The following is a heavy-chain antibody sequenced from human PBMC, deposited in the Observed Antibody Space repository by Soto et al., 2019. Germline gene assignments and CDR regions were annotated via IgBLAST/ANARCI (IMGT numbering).Heavy chain of an antibody. CDR3: ARDLQWLRFRDYYGMDV. Sequence: EVQLVESGGGLVKPGGSLRLSCAASGFTFSSYSMNWVRQAPGKGLEWVSSISSSSSYIYYADSVKGRFTISRDNAKNSLYLQMNSLRAEDTAVYYCARDLQWLRFRDYYGMDVWGQGTTVTVSS. CDR1: GFTFSSYS. D-gene: IGHD5-12*01. CDR2: ISSSSSYI. J-gene: IGHJ6*02. V-gene: IGHV3-21*01.